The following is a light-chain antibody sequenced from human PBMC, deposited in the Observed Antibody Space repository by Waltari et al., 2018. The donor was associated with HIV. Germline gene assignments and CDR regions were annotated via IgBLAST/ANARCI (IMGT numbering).Light chain of an antibody. V-gene: IGLV2-14*03. Sequence: HSALTQPASVSGSPGQSITISCTGTSSDVGGYHYVAWYQQHPGKAPKLIIYDVSNRPSGVSNRFSGSKSGNTASLTISGLQAEDEVDYYCSSYTSSSTLVFGGGTKLTVL. J-gene: IGLJ2*01. CDR3: SSYTSSSTLV. CDR1: SSDVGGYHY. CDR2: DVS.